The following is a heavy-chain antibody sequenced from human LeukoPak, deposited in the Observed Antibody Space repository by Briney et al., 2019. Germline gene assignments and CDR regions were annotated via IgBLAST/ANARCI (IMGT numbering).Heavy chain of an antibody. D-gene: IGHD2-2*01. J-gene: IGHJ6*03. Sequence: PSETLSLTCTVSGYSISSGYYWGWIRQPPGKGLEWIGSIYHSGSTYYNPSLKSRVTISVDTSKNQFSLKLSSVTAADTAVYYCASIVVVPAAMVGYYYYYYMDVWGKGTTVTISS. CDR3: ASIVVVPAAMVGYYYYYYMDV. CDR2: IYHSGST. V-gene: IGHV4-38-2*02. CDR1: GYSISSGYY.